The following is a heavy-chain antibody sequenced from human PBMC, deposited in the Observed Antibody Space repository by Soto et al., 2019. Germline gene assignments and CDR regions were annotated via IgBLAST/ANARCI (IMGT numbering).Heavy chain of an antibody. Sequence: PGGSLRLSCAASGFTFSSYAMHRVRQAPGKGLEWVAVISYDGSNKYYADSVKGRFTISRDNSKNTLYLQMNSLRAEDTAVYYCASSGYYLDHYFDYWGQGTLVTVSS. J-gene: IGHJ4*02. CDR2: ISYDGSNK. CDR3: ASSGYYLDHYFDY. D-gene: IGHD3-22*01. V-gene: IGHV3-30-3*01. CDR1: GFTFSSYA.